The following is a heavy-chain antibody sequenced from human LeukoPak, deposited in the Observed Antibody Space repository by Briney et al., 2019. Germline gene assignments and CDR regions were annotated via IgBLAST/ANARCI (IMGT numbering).Heavy chain of an antibody. J-gene: IGHJ4*02. V-gene: IGHV4-59*01. D-gene: IGHD6-19*01. CDR2: IYSSGST. CDR1: GGSISSYY. Sequence: SETLSLTCTVSGGSISSYYWSWIRPTPGKGLEWIGYIYSSGSTNYNPSLKSRVTISVDTSKNQFSLKLSSVTAADTAVYFCARSGYTSGWYDYWGQGTLVTVSS. CDR3: ARSGYTSGWYDY.